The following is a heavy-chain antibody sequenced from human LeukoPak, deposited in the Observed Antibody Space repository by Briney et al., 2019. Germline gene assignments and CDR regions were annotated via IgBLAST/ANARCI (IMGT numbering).Heavy chain of an antibody. CDR1: GYSFTSYW. CDR3: ARHESGYYGMDV. D-gene: IGHD1-26*01. CDR2: IDPSDSYT. V-gene: IGHV5-10-1*01. J-gene: IGHJ6*04. Sequence: GGSLKISCKGSGYSFTSYWISWVRQMPGKGLEWMGRIDPSDSYTNYSPSFQGHVTISADKSISTAYLQWSSLKASDTAMYYCARHESGYYGMDVWGKGTTVTVSS.